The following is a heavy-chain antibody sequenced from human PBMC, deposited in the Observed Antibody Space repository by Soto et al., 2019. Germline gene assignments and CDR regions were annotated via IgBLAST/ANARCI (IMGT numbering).Heavy chain of an antibody. CDR3: AKAVQGSGSYHLYYYYYSGMDV. Sequence: GGSLRLSCAASGFTFSSYAMSWVRQAPGKGLEWVSAISGSGGSTYYADSVKGRFTISRDNSKNTLYLQMNSLRAEDTAVYYCAKAVQGSGSYHLYYYYYSGMDVWGQGTTVTVSS. CDR1: GFTFSSYA. D-gene: IGHD3-10*01. V-gene: IGHV3-23*01. J-gene: IGHJ6*02. CDR2: ISGSGGST.